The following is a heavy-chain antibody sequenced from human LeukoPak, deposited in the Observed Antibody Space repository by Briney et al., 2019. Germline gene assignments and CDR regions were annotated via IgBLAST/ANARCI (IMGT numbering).Heavy chain of an antibody. CDR3: ARGRHGSGSFDAFHI. CDR2: ISTSSIYI. CDR1: GFTFSSYS. V-gene: IGHV3-21*01. D-gene: IGHD3-10*01. J-gene: IGHJ3*02. Sequence: PGGSLRLSCAGSGFTFSSYSMNWVRQAPGKGLEWVSSISTSSIYIYYTNSMKDRFTISRDNARNSLYLQLNSLRVEDTAIYYCARGRHGSGSFDAFHIWGQGTMVTVSS.